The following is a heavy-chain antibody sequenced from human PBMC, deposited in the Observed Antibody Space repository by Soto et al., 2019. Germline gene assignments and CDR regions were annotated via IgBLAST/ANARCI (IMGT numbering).Heavy chain of an antibody. Sequence: ETLSLTCTVSGGSISSYYWSWIRQPPGKGLEWIGYIYYSGSTNYNPSLKSRVTISVDTSKNQFSLKLSSVTAADTAVYYCARGRWGYDFWSGYSWFDPWGQGTLVTVSS. J-gene: IGHJ5*02. CDR1: GGSISSYY. D-gene: IGHD3-3*01. V-gene: IGHV4-59*01. CDR2: IYYSGST. CDR3: ARGRWGYDFWSGYSWFDP.